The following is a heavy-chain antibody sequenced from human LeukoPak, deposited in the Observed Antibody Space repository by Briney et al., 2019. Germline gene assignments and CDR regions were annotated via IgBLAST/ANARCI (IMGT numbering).Heavy chain of an antibody. CDR2: ISSSSSYI. V-gene: IGHV3-21*01. Sequence: GGSLRLSCAASGFTFSSYSMNWVRQAPGKGLEWVSSISSSSSYIYCADSVKGRFTISRDNAKNSLYLQMNSLRAEDTAVYYCARDSDYYDSSGYYLNWFDPWGQGTLVTVSS. J-gene: IGHJ5*02. CDR3: ARDSDYYDSSGYYLNWFDP. CDR1: GFTFSSYS. D-gene: IGHD3-22*01.